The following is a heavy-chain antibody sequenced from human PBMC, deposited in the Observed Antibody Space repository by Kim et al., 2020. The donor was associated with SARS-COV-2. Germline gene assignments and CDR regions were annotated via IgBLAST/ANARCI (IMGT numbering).Heavy chain of an antibody. CDR3: ARGSTSLLRWFDP. J-gene: IGHJ5*02. V-gene: IGHV7-4-1*02. D-gene: IGHD2-2*01. Sequence: YAQGFTGRFVFSLDTSVSTAYLQISSLKAEDTAVYYCARGSTSLLRWFDPWGQGTLVTVSS.